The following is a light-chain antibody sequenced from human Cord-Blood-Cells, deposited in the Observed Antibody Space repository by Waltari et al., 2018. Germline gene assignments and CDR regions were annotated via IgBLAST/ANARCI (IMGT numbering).Light chain of an antibody. CDR2: EVS. Sequence: QSALTQPSSVSGSPGQSITISCTGTSSDGGGSNYVSWYQQDPGKAPKLMIYEVSNRPSGVSNRFSGSKSGNTASLTISGLQAEDEADYYCSSYTSSSTPYVFGTGTKVTVL. V-gene: IGLV2-14*01. J-gene: IGLJ1*01. CDR1: SSDGGGSNY. CDR3: SSYTSSSTPYV.